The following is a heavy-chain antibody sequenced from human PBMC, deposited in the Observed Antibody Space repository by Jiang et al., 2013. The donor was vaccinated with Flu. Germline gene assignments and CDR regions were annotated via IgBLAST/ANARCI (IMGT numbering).Heavy chain of an antibody. Sequence: LLKPSETLSLTCAVYGGSISGYWSWIRQSQEGAGVDWEIRHKEISTIIRPSRVESPISIDTSKKQFSLKMTSLTAADTAVYYCAANDYGRPRVAGACFDVWGQRHWSPS. V-gene: IGHV4-34*01. D-gene: IGHD4-17*01. CDR1: GGSISGY. CDR2: IRHKEIS. J-gene: IGHJ3*01. CDR3: AANDYGRPRVAGACFDV.